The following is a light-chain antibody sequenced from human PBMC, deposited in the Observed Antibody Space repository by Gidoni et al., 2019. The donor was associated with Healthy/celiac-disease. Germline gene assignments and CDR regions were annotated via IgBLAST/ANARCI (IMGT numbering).Light chain of an antibody. CDR3: QQYYGTLPYT. Sequence: DIVMTQSPDSLAVSLGERATINCKSSQSVLYSSNNKNYLAWYQQKPGQPPKLLIYWASTRESGVPDRFSGSGSGTDFTLTISSLQAEDVAVYYCQQYYGTLPYTFXXXTKLEIK. CDR1: QSVLYSSNNKNY. CDR2: WAS. V-gene: IGKV4-1*01. J-gene: IGKJ2*01.